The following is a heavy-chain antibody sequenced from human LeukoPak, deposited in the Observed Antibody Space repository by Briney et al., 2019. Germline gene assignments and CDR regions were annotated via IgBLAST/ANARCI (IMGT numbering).Heavy chain of an antibody. J-gene: IGHJ4*02. Sequence: GGSLRLSCAASGFTFSSYGMHWVRQAPGKGLEWVAVISYDGSNKYYADSVKGRFTISRDNPKNTLYLQMNSLRAEDTAVYYCAKRYYSSGSDYFDYWGQGTLVTVSS. V-gene: IGHV3-30*18. CDR1: GFTFSSYG. CDR2: ISYDGSNK. CDR3: AKRYYSSGSDYFDY. D-gene: IGHD6-19*01.